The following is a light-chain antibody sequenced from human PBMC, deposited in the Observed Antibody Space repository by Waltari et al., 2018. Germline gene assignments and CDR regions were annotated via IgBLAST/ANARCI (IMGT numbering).Light chain of an antibody. J-gene: IGLJ3*02. CDR2: DDS. CDR1: RSEGVGYNY. V-gene: IGLV2-14*01. CDR3: CSYTSSRTWV. Sequence: QSALTQPSSVSGSPGQSITISCTGTRSEGVGYNYVSWYQLHPGKAPKLMIYDDSNLPSWVSNSFSGSKSGSTASLTISGLQAEDEAEYYCCSYTSSRTWVFGGGTKVTVL.